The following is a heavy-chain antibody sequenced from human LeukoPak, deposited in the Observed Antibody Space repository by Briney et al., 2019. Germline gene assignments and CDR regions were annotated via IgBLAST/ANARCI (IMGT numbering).Heavy chain of an antibody. D-gene: IGHD2-2*01. CDR3: ARGLGYCTSTTCLLPFDY. CDR2: IYSGGST. V-gene: IGHV3-53*01. CDR1: GFTVSTYY. J-gene: IGHJ4*02. Sequence: PGGSLRLSCAACGFTVSTYYMTWARQAPGKGLECVSVIYSGGSTYYADSGKGRFTVSRDNSKNTPYLQMNSLRAEDTAMYYCARGLGYCTSTTCLLPFDYWGQGTLVTVSS.